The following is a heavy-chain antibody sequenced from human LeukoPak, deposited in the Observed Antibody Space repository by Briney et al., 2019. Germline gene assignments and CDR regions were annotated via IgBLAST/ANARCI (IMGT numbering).Heavy chain of an antibody. CDR2: IYAGGST. Sequence: PGGSLRLSCAASGFTVSTSYMSWVRQAPGKGLEWVSVIYAGGSTYYADSVKGRFTISRDNSKNTLYLQMNSLRAEDTAVYYCAKSVDTAMATHFDYWGQGTLVTVSS. D-gene: IGHD5-18*01. CDR3: AKSVDTAMATHFDY. V-gene: IGHV3-53*01. J-gene: IGHJ4*02. CDR1: GFTVSTSY.